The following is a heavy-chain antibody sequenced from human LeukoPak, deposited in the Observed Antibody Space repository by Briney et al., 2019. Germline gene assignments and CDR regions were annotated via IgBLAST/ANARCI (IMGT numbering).Heavy chain of an antibody. CDR3: AGLVGRYSSGLYYYYFDY. CDR1: GDSTNSLDL. D-gene: IGHD3-22*01. V-gene: IGHV4-4*02. Sequence: SETLSLTCTVSGDSTNSLDLWSWVHQPPGKGLEWIGEMYLSGTTHSNPSVKSRVTISIDKSKNQFFLNLSSVTAADTAVYYCAGLVGRYSSGLYYYYFDYWGQGTLVTVSS. J-gene: IGHJ4*02. CDR2: MYLSGTT.